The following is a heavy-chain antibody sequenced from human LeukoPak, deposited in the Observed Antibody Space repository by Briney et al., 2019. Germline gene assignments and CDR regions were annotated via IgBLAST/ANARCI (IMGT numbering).Heavy chain of an antibody. CDR3: ASLYSDEYYGVSR. CDR1: GFTFSSYS. Sequence: PGGSLRLSCAASGFTFSSYSMNWVRQAPGKGLEWVSYISSSGSTIYYADSVKGRFTISRDNAKNSLYLQMNSLRAEDTAVYYCASLYSDEYYGVSRWGQGTLVTVSS. J-gene: IGHJ4*02. D-gene: IGHD4-17*01. V-gene: IGHV3-48*04. CDR2: ISSSGSTI.